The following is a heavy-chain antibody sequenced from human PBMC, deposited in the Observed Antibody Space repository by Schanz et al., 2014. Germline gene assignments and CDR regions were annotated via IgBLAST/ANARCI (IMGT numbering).Heavy chain of an antibody. D-gene: IGHD2-2*01. Sequence: QVQLVQSGAEVKKPGASVKVSCKASGYTFTSTPLSWVRQAPGEGPEWMGWISTYDGDTNHAQRFQGRVIMTTDTSTSTAYMELRSLRFDDTALYYCARGTMPGTFDIWGQGTMVTVSS. CDR1: GYTFTSTP. CDR3: ARGTMPGTFDI. V-gene: IGHV1-18*01. J-gene: IGHJ3*02. CDR2: ISTYDGDT.